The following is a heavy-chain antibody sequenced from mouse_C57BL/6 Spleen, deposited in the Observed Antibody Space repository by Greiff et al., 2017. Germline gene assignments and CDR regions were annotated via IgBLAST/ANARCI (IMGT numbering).Heavy chain of an antibody. CDR3: TRPLYYGSEYAMDY. Sequence: VKLMESGAELVRPGASVTLSCKASGYTFTDYEMHWVKQTPVHGLEWIGAIDPETGGTAYNQKFKGKAILTADKSSSTAYMELRSLTSEDSAVYYCTRPLYYGSEYAMDYWGQGTSVTVSS. CDR2: IDPETGGT. V-gene: IGHV1-15*01. D-gene: IGHD1-1*01. J-gene: IGHJ4*01. CDR1: GYTFTDYE.